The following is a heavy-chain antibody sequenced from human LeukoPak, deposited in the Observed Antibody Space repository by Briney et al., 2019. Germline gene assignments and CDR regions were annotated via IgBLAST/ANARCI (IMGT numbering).Heavy chain of an antibody. Sequence: GGSLRLSCAASGFTFSSYSMNWVRQAPGKGLEWVSSISSSSSYIYYADSVKGRFTISRDNTKNSLYLQMNSLRAEDTAVYYCARSGELSGYDFYYWGQGTLVTVSS. D-gene: IGHD5-12*01. CDR1: GFTFSSYS. V-gene: IGHV3-21*01. CDR2: ISSSSSYI. J-gene: IGHJ4*02. CDR3: ARSGELSGYDFYY.